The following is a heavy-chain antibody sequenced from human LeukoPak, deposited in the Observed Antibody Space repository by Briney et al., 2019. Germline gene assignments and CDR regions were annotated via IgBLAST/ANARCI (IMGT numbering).Heavy chain of an antibody. D-gene: IGHD2-21*01. J-gene: IGHJ4*02. V-gene: IGHV3-23*01. CDR3: ATKYSGLSPFYY. CDR2: ISDSGRDT. CDR1: GFSFRSFA. Sequence: GGSLRLSCAASGFSFRSFAMSWVRQAPGKGLEWVAGISDSGRDTRYADSVKGRFTISRDNSRDTLYLQVNNLRDDDSAIYYCATKYSGLSPFYYWGPGTLVTVSS.